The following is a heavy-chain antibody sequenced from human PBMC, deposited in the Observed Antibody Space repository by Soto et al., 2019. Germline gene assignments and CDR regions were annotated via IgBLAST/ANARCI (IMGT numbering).Heavy chain of an antibody. CDR1: GGSVSSGSYY. CDR3: ARVWGGAFDF. J-gene: IGHJ3*01. D-gene: IGHD3-10*01. V-gene: IGHV4-61*01. Sequence: PSETLSLTCTVSGGSVSSGSYYWSWIRQPPGKGLEWIGYIYYSGSTNYNPSLKSRVTISVDTSKNQFSLKLSSVTAADTAVYYCARVWGGAFDFWGQGTMVPVSS. CDR2: IYYSGST.